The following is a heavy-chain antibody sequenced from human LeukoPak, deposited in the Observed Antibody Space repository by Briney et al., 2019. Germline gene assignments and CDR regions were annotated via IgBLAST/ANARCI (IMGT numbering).Heavy chain of an antibody. V-gene: IGHV1-18*01. J-gene: IGHJ6*02. CDR2: ISAYNGNT. CDR3: ARAVAATHYYGMDV. Sequence: ASVKISCEASGYTFTSYGISWVRQAPGQGLEWMGWISAYNGNTNYAQKLQGRVTMTTDTSTSTAYMELRSLRSDDTAVYYCARAVAATHYYGMDVWGQGTTVTVSS. D-gene: IGHD6-19*01. CDR1: GYTFTSYG.